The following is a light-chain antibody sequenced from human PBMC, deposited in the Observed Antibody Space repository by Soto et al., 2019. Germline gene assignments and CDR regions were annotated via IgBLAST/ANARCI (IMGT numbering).Light chain of an antibody. V-gene: IGLV2-14*03. CDR3: ISYTSSSPYV. CDR1: SSDVGGYNY. J-gene: IGLJ1*01. Sequence: LTQPASVSGSPGQSITISCTGTSSDVGGYNYVSWYQHHPGKAPKLIIFDVSNRPSGISNRFSGSKSGNTASLTISGLQAEDEADYYCISYTSSSPYVLGTGTRSPS. CDR2: DVS.